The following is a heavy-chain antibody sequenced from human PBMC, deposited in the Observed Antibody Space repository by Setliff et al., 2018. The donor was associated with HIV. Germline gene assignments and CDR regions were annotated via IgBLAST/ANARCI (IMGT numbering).Heavy chain of an antibody. V-gene: IGHV1-8*01. CDR2: MNPNSGVS. CDR3: AKGGDLQLWLLVWFDP. J-gene: IGHJ5*02. Sequence: ASVKVSCKPSGDTFTNYDIHWMRRATGQGLEWMGWMNPNSGVSGYALKFHDRVTMTRDTSITTLYMELSSLTSEDTAVYYCAKGGDLQLWLLVWFDPWGQGTLVTVSS. D-gene: IGHD5-18*01. CDR1: GDTFTNYD.